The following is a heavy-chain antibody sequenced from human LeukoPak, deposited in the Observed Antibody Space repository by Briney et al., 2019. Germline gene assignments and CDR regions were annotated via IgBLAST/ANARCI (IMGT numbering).Heavy chain of an antibody. CDR1: GFTFSSNW. Sequence: PGGSLRLSCAASGFTFSSNWMHWVRQAPGKGLVWVSRINGDGSSTNYADSVRGRFTISRDNAKNTLHLQMNSLRAEDTAVYYCARDNSGYDYGEAKNYYYGMDVWGQGTTVTVSS. D-gene: IGHD5-12*01. CDR3: ARDNSGYDYGEAKNYYYGMDV. CDR2: INGDGSST. J-gene: IGHJ6*02. V-gene: IGHV3-74*01.